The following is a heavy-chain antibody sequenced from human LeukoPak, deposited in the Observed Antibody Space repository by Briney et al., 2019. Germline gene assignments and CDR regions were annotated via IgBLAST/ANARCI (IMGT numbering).Heavy chain of an antibody. CDR2: MNPNSGNT. CDR1: GYTFTSYD. D-gene: IGHD1-26*01. Sequence: ASVKVSCKASGYTFTSYDINWVRQATGQGLEWMGWMNPNSGNTGYAQKFQGRVTMTRNTSISTAYVELSSLRSEDTAVYYCARGHPWELLQDYWGQGTLVTVSS. J-gene: IGHJ4*02. V-gene: IGHV1-8*01. CDR3: ARGHPWELLQDY.